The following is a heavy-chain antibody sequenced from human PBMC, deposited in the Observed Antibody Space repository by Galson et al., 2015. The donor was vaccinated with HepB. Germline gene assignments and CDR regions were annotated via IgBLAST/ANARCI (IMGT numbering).Heavy chain of an antibody. V-gene: IGHV3-66*01. D-gene: IGHD3-16*01. CDR3: ARKGGRSDT. Sequence: SLILSCAVSGFSVNTNYISWVRQAPGKGLDWVSALYADGRTFYADSVKDRFTVSRDESKNTLYLQMNSLRAEDTAMYYCARKGGRSDTWGQGTLVTVSA. CDR1: GFSVNTNY. CDR2: LYADGRT. J-gene: IGHJ5*02.